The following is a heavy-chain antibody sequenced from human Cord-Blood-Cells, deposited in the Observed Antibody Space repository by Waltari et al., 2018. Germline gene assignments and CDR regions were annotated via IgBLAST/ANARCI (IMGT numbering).Heavy chain of an antibody. CDR1: GGSITSYY. D-gene: IGHD6-6*01. CDR3: ARHRMSSSSLGY. V-gene: IGHV4-59*08. Sequence: QVQLQESGPGLVKPSETLPLTCTGSGGSITSYYWRWIRQPQGKGLEWIGYIYYSGSTNYTPSLKGRVTISVDTSKNQFSLKPSSVTAADTAVYYCARHRMSSSSLGYWGQGTLVTVSS. CDR2: IYYSGST. J-gene: IGHJ4*02.